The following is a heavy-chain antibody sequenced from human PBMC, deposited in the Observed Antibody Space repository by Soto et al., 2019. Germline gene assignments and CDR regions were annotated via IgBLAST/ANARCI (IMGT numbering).Heavy chain of an antibody. CDR1: GFTFSSYG. J-gene: IGHJ6*02. D-gene: IGHD3-22*01. V-gene: IGHV3-33*01. CDR2: IWYDGSNK. Sequence: GGSLSLSCAASGFTFSSYGRHWVRQAPGKGLEWVAVIWYDGSNKYYADSVKGRFTISRDNSKNTLYLQMNSLRAEDTAVYYCASDYYYDSSGRMDVWGQGTTVTVSS. CDR3: ASDYYYDSSGRMDV.